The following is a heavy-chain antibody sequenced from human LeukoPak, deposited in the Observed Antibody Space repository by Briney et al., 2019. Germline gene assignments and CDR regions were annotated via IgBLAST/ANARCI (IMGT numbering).Heavy chain of an antibody. Sequence: GGSLRLSCAASGFTFDDYGMHWVRQAPGKGLEGVSGISWNSGSIGYADSVKGRFTIFRDNAKNSLYVQMNSLRAEDTALYYCAKGLRGFGMFDYWGQGTLVTVSS. CDR3: AKGLRGFGMFDY. J-gene: IGHJ4*02. V-gene: IGHV3-9*01. CDR2: ISWNSGSI. CDR1: GFTFDDYG. D-gene: IGHD3-10*01.